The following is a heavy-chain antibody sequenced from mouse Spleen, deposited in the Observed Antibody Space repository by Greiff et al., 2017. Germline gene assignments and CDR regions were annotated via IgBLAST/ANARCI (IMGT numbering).Heavy chain of an antibody. CDR1: GFSSTSYG. CDR3: ARGGYGYDYAMDY. D-gene: IGHD2-2*01. Sequence: QVQLKESGPGLVQPSQSLSITCTVSGFSSTSYGVHWVRQSPGKGLEWLGVIWSGGSTDYNAAFISRLSISKDNSKSQVFFKMNSLQADDTAIYYCARGGYGYDYAMDYWGQGTSVTVSS. CDR2: IWSGGST. V-gene: IGHV2-2*01. J-gene: IGHJ4*01.